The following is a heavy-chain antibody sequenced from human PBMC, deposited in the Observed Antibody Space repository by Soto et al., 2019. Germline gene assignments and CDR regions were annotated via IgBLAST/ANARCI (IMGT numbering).Heavy chain of an antibody. D-gene: IGHD2-8*01. CDR3: AKNGQPPYYYYGLDV. CDR2: ISGYNGDT. V-gene: IGHV1-18*01. CDR1: GFTFTSYV. Sequence: ASVKVSCKASGFTFTSYVINWVRQAPGQGLEWMGWISGYNGDTNYAQKFQDRVSMTIDTSTGTAYMELRSLTSDDTAIYYCAKNGQPPYYYYGLDVWGQGTKVTVSS. J-gene: IGHJ6*02.